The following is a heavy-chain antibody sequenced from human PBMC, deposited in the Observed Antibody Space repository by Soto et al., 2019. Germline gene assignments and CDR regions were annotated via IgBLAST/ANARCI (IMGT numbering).Heavy chain of an antibody. CDR3: ARTNSGYGWHYYYGMDV. J-gene: IGHJ6*02. CDR1: GGSISSGDYY. V-gene: IGHV4-30-4*01. D-gene: IGHD5-12*01. CDR2: IYYSGST. Sequence: QVQLQESGPGLVKPSQTLSLTCTVSGGSISSGDYYWSWIRQPPGKGLEWIGYIYYSGSTYYNPSLKSRVTISVDTSKNQFSMKLCSVTAADKAVYYCARTNSGYGWHYYYGMDVWGQGTTVTGSS.